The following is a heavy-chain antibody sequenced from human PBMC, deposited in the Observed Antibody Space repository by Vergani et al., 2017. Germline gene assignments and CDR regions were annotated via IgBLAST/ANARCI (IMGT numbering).Heavy chain of an antibody. CDR3: AGDAAYNWFDP. Sequence: QVQLQESGPGLVKPSETLSLTCTVSGGSISSYYWSWIRQPPGKGLEWIGYIYYSGSTNYNPSLKSRVTISVDTSKNQFSLKLSSVTAADTAVYYCAGDAAYNWFDPWGQGTLVTVSS. CDR2: IYYSGST. D-gene: IGHD6-25*01. V-gene: IGHV4-59*01. J-gene: IGHJ5*02. CDR1: GGSISSYY.